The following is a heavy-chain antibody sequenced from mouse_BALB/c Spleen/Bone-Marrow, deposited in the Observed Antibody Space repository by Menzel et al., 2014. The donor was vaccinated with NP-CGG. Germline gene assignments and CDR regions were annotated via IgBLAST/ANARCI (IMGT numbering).Heavy chain of an antibody. D-gene: IGHD2-14*01. Sequence: EVKLVESGGGLVQPGGSLKLSCAASGFTFSSYGMSWVRQTPDKRLELVATINSNGGSTYYPDSVKGRFTISRDNAKNTLYLQMSSLKSEDTAMYYCARENYRSHYYFDYWGQGTTLTVSS. CDR2: INSNGGST. CDR3: ARENYRSHYYFDY. J-gene: IGHJ2*01. V-gene: IGHV5-6-3*01. CDR1: GFTFSSYG.